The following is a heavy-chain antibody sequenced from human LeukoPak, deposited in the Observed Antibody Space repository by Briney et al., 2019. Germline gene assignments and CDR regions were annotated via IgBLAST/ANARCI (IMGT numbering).Heavy chain of an antibody. CDR1: GGSISSYY. Sequence: SETLSLTCTVSGGSISSYYWSWIRQPPGKGLEWIGYIYYSGSTNYNPPLKSRVTISVDTSKNQFSLKLSSVTAADTAVYYCARHRGWLQFYAFDIWGQGTMVTVSS. CDR3: ARHRGWLQFYAFDI. D-gene: IGHD5-24*01. V-gene: IGHV4-59*08. CDR2: IYYSGST. J-gene: IGHJ3*02.